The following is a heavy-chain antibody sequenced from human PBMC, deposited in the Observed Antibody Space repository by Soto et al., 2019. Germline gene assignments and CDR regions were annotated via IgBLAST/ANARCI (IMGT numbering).Heavy chain of an antibody. D-gene: IGHD6-13*01. J-gene: IGHJ6*02. CDR3: AAAILGQPPYFYGMDV. CDR2: IVVGRDNT. Sequence: QMQLVQSGPAVKKPGTSLKVSCKASGFTLSSSAVQWVRQARGQGLEWIGWIVVGRDNTNDAQKFQERVTMTRDMSKSTGYMELSSLRSEDTATYYCAAAILGQPPYFYGMDVWGQGTPVTVS. V-gene: IGHV1-58*01. CDR1: GFTLSSSA.